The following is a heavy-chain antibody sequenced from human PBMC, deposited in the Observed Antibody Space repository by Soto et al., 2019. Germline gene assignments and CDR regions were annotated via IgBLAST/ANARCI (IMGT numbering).Heavy chain of an antibody. V-gene: IGHV3-30*18. CDR2: ISYDGSNK. D-gene: IGHD5-18*01. Sequence: QTGGSLRLSCAASGFTFSSYGMHWVRQAPGKGLEWVAVISYDGSNKYYADSVKGRFTISRDNSKNTLYLQMNSLRAEDTAVYYCAKDYHWWIQLWQGGCFDYWGQGTLVTVSS. J-gene: IGHJ4*02. CDR1: GFTFSSYG. CDR3: AKDYHWWIQLWQGGCFDY.